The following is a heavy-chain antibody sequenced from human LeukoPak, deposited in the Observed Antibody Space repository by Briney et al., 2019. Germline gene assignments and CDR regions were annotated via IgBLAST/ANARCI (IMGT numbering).Heavy chain of an antibody. D-gene: IGHD6-13*01. CDR2: ISAYNGNT. Sequence: ASVKVSCKASGYTFTSYGISWVRQAPGQGLGWMGWISAYNGNTNYAQKLQGRVTMTTDTSTSTAYMELRSLRSDDTAVYYCARGGVVAAAGTVWFDPWGQGTLVTVSS. J-gene: IGHJ5*02. V-gene: IGHV1-18*01. CDR1: GYTFTSYG. CDR3: ARGGVVAAAGTVWFDP.